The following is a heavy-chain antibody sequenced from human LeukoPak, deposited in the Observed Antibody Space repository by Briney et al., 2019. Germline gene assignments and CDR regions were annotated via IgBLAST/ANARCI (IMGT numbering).Heavy chain of an antibody. CDR1: GFTFSSYS. D-gene: IGHD6-13*01. Sequence: GGSLRLSCATSGFTFSSYSMNWVRQAPGKGLEWVSSISSSSSYIYYADSVKGRFTISRDNAKNSLYLQMNSLRAEDTAVYYCARDQGFNSRWGYFDYWGQGTLVTVSS. CDR3: ARDQGFNSRWGYFDY. J-gene: IGHJ4*02. CDR2: ISSSSSYI. V-gene: IGHV3-21*01.